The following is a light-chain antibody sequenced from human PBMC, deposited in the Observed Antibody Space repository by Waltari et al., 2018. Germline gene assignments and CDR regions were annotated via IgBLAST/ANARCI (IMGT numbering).Light chain of an antibody. J-gene: IGLJ3*02. Sequence: QSVLTQPPSLSGAPGQRVTISCAGNSSNIGAGFAVHWYQQFPGSAPRLLISVNNNRPSGVPDRFSASKSGTSASLAVSGLQSQDEADYYCQSYDISLSAYVFGGGTKLTVL. CDR3: QSYDISLSAYV. V-gene: IGLV1-40*01. CDR1: SSNIGAGFA. CDR2: VNN.